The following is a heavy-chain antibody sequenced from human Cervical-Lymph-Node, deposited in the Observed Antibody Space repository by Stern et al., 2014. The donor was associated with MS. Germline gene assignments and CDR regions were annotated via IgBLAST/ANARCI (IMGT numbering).Heavy chain of an antibody. J-gene: IGHJ5*02. CDR2: IYWDDDK. CDR3: AHLDYDDYGGWFDP. V-gene: IGHV2-5*02. Sequence: QVTLRESGPTLVKPTQTLTLTCTFSGFSLSTSGVGVGWIRQPPGKALEWLALIYWDDDKRYSPSLKSRLTITKDTSKTQVVLTMTNMDPVDTGTYYCAHLDYDDYGGWFDPWGQGTLVTVSS. CDR1: GFSLSTSGVG. D-gene: IGHD4-17*01.